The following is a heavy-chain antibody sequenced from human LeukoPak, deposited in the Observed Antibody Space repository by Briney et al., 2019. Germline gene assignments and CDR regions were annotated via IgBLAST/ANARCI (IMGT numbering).Heavy chain of an antibody. CDR1: GGSITNYY. D-gene: IGHD2-21*02. CDR2: ISHIEST. J-gene: IGHJ3*02. Sequence: PSETLSLTCSVSGGSITNYYRNWMRQPPGKGLEWIGYISHIESTNYNPSLKSRLTISVDRSKNQFYLKLTSVTAADTAIYYCARDRLSANAFDMWGQGTVVTVSS. V-gene: IGHV4-59*01. CDR3: ARDRLSANAFDM.